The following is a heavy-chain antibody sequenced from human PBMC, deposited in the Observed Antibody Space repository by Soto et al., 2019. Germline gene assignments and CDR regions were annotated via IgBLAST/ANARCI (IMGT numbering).Heavy chain of an antibody. CDR2: IYWDDDK. V-gene: IGHV2-5*02. CDR3: AHIPNYDQYAWFDP. CDR1: GFSLTTRGVG. J-gene: IGHJ5*02. D-gene: IGHD3-16*01. Sequence: QITLKESGPTLVKPTQTLTLTCTFSGFSLTTRGVGVGWIRQPPGKALECLALIYWDDDKRYSPSLQSRLSITKYTSKNQVVLTMTNVDPVDTATYYCAHIPNYDQYAWFDPWGQGTLVSVSS.